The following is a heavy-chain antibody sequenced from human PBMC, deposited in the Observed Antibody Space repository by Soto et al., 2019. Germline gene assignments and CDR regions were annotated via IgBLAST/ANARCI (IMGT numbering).Heavy chain of an antibody. D-gene: IGHD5-12*01. J-gene: IGHJ6*02. Sequence: EVQLVESGGGLVQPGGSLRLSCAASGFTFSSYWMHWVRQAPGKGLVWVSRINSDGSSTSYADSVKGRFTISRDNAKNTLYLQMNSLRAEDTAAYYCARGMVATFYYYYGMDVWGQGTTVTVSS. V-gene: IGHV3-74*01. CDR2: INSDGSST. CDR1: GFTFSSYW. CDR3: ARGMVATFYYYYGMDV.